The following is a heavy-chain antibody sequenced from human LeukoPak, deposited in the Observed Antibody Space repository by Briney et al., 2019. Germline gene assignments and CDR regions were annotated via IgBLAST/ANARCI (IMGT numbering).Heavy chain of an antibody. J-gene: IGHJ6*02. CDR2: IYYSGTT. V-gene: IGHV4-31*03. CDR3: ATWVTSGYYALDV. D-gene: IGHD2-21*02. CDR1: GDSINNGGYY. Sequence: SQTLSLTCNVSGDSINNGGYYWSWLRQHPGKGLEWIGYIYYSGTTYYNPSLQRRVTMSVDTSKTQFSLKLSSVTAADTAVYYCATWVTSGYYALDVWGQGTTVIVSS.